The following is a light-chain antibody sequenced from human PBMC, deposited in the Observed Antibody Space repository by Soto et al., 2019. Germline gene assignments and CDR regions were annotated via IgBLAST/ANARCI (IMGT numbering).Light chain of an antibody. CDR2: DAS. J-gene: IGKJ1*01. CDR3: HQRQSWPRT. V-gene: IGKV3D-20*01. Sequence: EIVLTQSPATLSLSPGDRATLSCGASQSVSSNYIAWYRQKPGLAPRLLIYDASSRATGIPARFSASGSGTDFTLTISDVQPEDFALYYCHQRQSWPRTFGQGTKVDIK. CDR1: QSVSSNY.